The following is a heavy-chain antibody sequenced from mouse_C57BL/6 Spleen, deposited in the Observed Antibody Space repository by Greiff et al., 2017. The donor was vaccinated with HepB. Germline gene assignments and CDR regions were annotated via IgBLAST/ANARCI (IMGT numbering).Heavy chain of an antibody. CDR2: IYPGDGDT. V-gene: IGHV1-82*01. J-gene: IGHJ2*01. CDR3: ARSLLSFDY. D-gene: IGHD2-1*01. Sequence: VKLMESGPELVKPGASVKISCKASGYAFSSSWMNWVKQRPGKGLEWIGRIYPGDGDTNYNGKFKGKATLTADKSSSTAYMQLSSLTSEDSAVYFCARSLLSFDYWGQGTTLTVSS. CDR1: GYAFSSSW.